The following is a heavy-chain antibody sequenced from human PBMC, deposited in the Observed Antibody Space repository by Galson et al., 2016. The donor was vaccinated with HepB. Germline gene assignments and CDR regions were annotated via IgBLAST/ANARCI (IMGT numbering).Heavy chain of an antibody. V-gene: IGHV3-7*01. Sequence: SLRLSCAASGFTFTAYWMTWVRQAPGKGLEWVANINYDGSGKYYVDSAKGRFTISRDNAQNSVFLQMNSLRVEDTAVYYCARGVGYGDYTFDVWGQGTMVIVSS. J-gene: IGHJ3*01. D-gene: IGHD4-17*01. CDR2: INYDGSGK. CDR3: ARGVGYGDYTFDV. CDR1: GFTFTAYW.